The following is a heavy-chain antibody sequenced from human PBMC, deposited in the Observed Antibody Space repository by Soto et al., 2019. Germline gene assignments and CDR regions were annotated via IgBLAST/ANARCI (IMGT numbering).Heavy chain of an antibody. CDR1: GGSISTYY. Sequence: QVQLQESGPGLVKPSETLSLTCTVSGGSISTYYWRWIRQPPGKGLEWLGYIYYSGSTNYNPSLKSRGTISLDTSTNQLSLKLSSVTAEDTAVYYCARDRLANWFDPWGQGTLVTVSS. D-gene: IGHD3-9*01. CDR2: IYYSGST. CDR3: ARDRLANWFDP. V-gene: IGHV4-59*01. J-gene: IGHJ5*02.